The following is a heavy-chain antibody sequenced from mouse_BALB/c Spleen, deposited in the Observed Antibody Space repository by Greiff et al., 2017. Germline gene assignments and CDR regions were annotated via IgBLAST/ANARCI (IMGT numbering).Heavy chain of an antibody. CDR1: GFDFSRYW. CDR2: INPDSSTI. J-gene: IGHJ2*01. CDR3: ARPSVDYFDD. Sequence: EVKLMESGGGLVQPGGSLKLSCAASGFDFSRYWMSWVRQAPGKGLEWIGEINPDSSTINYTPSLKDKFIISRDNAKNTLYLQMSKVRSEDTALYYCARPSVDYFDDGGQGTTRTVSS. V-gene: IGHV4-1*02.